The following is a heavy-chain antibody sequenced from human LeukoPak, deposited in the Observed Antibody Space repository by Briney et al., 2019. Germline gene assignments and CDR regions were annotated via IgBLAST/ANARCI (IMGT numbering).Heavy chain of an antibody. D-gene: IGHD3-10*01. CDR3: ARRELLWFGEFAAGMDV. V-gene: IGHV1-18*04. CDR2: ISAYNGNT. CDR1: GYTFTSYG. Sequence: ASVKVSCKASGYTFTSYGISWVRQAPGQGLEWMGWISAYNGNTNYAQKLQGRVTMTTGTSTSTAYMELRSLRSDDTAVYYCARRELLWFGEFAAGMDVWGKGTTVTVSS. J-gene: IGHJ6*04.